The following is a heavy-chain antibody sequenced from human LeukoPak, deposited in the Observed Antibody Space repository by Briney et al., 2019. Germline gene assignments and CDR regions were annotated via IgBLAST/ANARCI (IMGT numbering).Heavy chain of an antibody. Sequence: PGGSLRLSCAASGFTFSDYYMSWIRQAPGKGLEWVSYISSSGSTIYYADSVKGRFTISRDNAKNSLYLQMNSLRAEDTAVYYCARSPIAAAATGYFDYWGQGTLVTVSS. CDR2: ISSSGSTI. D-gene: IGHD6-13*01. J-gene: IGHJ4*02. V-gene: IGHV3-11*01. CDR1: GFTFSDYY. CDR3: ARSPIAAAATGYFDY.